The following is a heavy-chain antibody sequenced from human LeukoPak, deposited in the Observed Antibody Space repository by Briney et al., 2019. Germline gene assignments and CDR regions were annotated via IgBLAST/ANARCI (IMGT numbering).Heavy chain of an antibody. J-gene: IGHJ4*02. CDR2: SIPVFGTA. V-gene: IGHV1-69*05. CDR1: GGTCSSYA. CDR3: ACTATKYSSGWYVAHDY. D-gene: IGHD6-19*01. Sequence: SSVKLSCQACGGTCSSYAISWLRTTPGAGLGRMGRSIPVFGTANYAQKFQGRVTITTDESTSTAYMELSSLRSEDTAVYYCACTATKYSSGWYVAHDYWGQGTLVTVSS.